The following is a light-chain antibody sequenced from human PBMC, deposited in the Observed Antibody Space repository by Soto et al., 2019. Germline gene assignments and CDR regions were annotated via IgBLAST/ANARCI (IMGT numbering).Light chain of an antibody. Sequence: EIVMTQSPATLSVSPGARATLSCRASQSVSSNLAWYHQKPGQAPRLLIYGASTRATGIPARFSGSRSGTEFTLTISSLQSEDFAVYYCQQYNNWPRTFGQGTKVEIK. V-gene: IGKV3-15*01. CDR3: QQYNNWPRT. CDR1: QSVSSN. CDR2: GAS. J-gene: IGKJ1*01.